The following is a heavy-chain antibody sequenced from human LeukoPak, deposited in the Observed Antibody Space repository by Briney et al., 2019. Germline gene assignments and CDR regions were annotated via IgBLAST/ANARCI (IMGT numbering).Heavy chain of an antibody. J-gene: IGHJ3*02. D-gene: IGHD3-22*01. CDR2: ISGSGGNT. Sequence: GGSLRLSCAASGFTFNSYAMSWVRQAPGKGLDWVSAISGSGGNTYYADSVKGRFTISRDNSKNTLYLQMNSLRAEDTAVYYCAKVRDSSGSIDAFDIWGQGTMVTVSS. CDR1: GFTFNSYA. CDR3: AKVRDSSGSIDAFDI. V-gene: IGHV3-23*01.